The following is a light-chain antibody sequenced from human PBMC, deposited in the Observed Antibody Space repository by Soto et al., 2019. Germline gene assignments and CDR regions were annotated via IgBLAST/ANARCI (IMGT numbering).Light chain of an antibody. CDR2: DVN. Sequence: QSALTQPRSVSGSPGQSVTISCSGTSSDVGGFNHVSWYQQHTGKAPKPMIHDVNKRPSGVPDRYSASKSGNTASLTISGLQADDEADYYCCSYAGGNTYVFGTVTKLTVL. V-gene: IGLV2-11*01. CDR3: CSYAGGNTYV. CDR1: SSDVGGFNH. J-gene: IGLJ1*01.